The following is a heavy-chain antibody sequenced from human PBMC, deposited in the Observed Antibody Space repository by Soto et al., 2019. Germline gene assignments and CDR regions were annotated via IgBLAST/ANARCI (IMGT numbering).Heavy chain of an antibody. D-gene: IGHD3-3*01. Sequence: SVKVSCKASGGTFSSYAISWVRQAPGQGLEWMGGIIPIFGTANYAQKFQGRVTITADKSTSTAYMELSSLRSEDTAVYYCARDLYYDFWSGHYYYYGMDVWGQGTTVTVSS. CDR2: IIPIFGTA. CDR1: GGTFSSYA. V-gene: IGHV1-69*06. CDR3: ARDLYYDFWSGHYYYYGMDV. J-gene: IGHJ6*02.